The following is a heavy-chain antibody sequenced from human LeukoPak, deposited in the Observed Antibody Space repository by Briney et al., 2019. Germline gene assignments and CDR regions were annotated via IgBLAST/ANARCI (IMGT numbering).Heavy chain of an antibody. CDR2: IYYSGST. CDR1: GGSISSYY. D-gene: IGHD3-22*01. J-gene: IGHJ6*02. Sequence: PSETLSLTCTVSGGSISSYYWSWIRQPPGKGLEWIGYIYYSGSTNYNPSLKSRVTISVDTSKNQFSLKLSSVTAADTAVYYCARQTYYYDSSGYYFGEKLYYYYGMDVWGQGTTVTVS. V-gene: IGHV4-59*08. CDR3: ARQTYYYDSSGYYFGEKLYYYYGMDV.